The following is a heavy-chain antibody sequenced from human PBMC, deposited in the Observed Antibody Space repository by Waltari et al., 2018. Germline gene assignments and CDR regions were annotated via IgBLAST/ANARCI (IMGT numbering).Heavy chain of an antibody. CDR2: IYYRGRT. J-gene: IGHJ3*02. D-gene: IGHD1-1*01. CDR1: GGSISSSSYY. V-gene: IGHV4-39*01. CDR3: ARNDDSAFDI. Sequence: QLQLQESGPGLVKPSETLSLTCTVSGGSISSSSYYWGWIRQPPGKGLEWIGSIYYRGRTYYNPSLKSRVTISVDTSKNQFSLKLSSVTAADTAVYYCARNDDSAFDIWGQGTMVTVSS.